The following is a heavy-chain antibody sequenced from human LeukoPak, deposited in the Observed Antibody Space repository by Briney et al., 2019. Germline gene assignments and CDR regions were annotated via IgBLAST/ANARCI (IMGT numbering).Heavy chain of an antibody. V-gene: IGHV3-74*01. Sequence: GGSLRLSCAASGFTFSSYWMHWVRQAPGKGLVWVSRINSDGSSTSYADSVKGRFTISRDNAKNTLYLQMNSPRAEDTAVYYCARVLRYFDWWIDAFDIWGQGTMVTVSS. CDR3: ARVLRYFDWWIDAFDI. J-gene: IGHJ3*02. CDR1: GFTFSSYW. D-gene: IGHD3-9*01. CDR2: INSDGSST.